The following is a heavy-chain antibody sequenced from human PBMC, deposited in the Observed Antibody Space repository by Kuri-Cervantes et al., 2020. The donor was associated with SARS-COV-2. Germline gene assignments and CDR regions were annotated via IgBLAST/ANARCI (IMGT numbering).Heavy chain of an antibody. J-gene: IGHJ4*02. V-gene: IGHV3-30*03. Sequence: GESLKISCAASGFTFSSYGMHWVRQAPGKGLEWVAVISYDGSNKYYADSVKGRFTISRDNSKNTLYLQMNSLRAEDTAVYYCARTLGEDIVVVPAATFDYWGQGTLVTVS. CDR2: ISYDGSNK. CDR1: GFTFSSYG. CDR3: ARTLGEDIVVVPAATFDY. D-gene: IGHD2-2*01.